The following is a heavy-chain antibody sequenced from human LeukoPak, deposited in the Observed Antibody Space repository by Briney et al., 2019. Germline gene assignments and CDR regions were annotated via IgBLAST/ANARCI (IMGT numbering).Heavy chain of an antibody. CDR1: GGSISSSNW. Sequence: SETLSLTCAVSGGSISSSNWWSWVRQPPGKGLEWIGEIYHSGSTNYNPSLKSRVTISVDKSKNQFSLKLSSVTAADTAVYYCARDATKVDTAMPGDYWGQGTLVTVSS. CDR3: ARDATKVDTAMPGDY. D-gene: IGHD5-18*01. J-gene: IGHJ4*02. CDR2: IYHSGST. V-gene: IGHV4-4*02.